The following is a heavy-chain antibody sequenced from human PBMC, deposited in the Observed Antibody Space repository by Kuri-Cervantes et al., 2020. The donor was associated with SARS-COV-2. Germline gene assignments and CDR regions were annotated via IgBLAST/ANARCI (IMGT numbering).Heavy chain of an antibody. Sequence: SLRLSCAASGFTFDDYAMHWVRQAPGKGLEWVSGISWNSGSIGYADSVKGQFTISRENAKNSLYLQMNSLRAGDTAVYYCARDRIAAAGDYYYYMDVWGKGTTVTVSS. D-gene: IGHD6-13*01. CDR1: GFTFDDYA. CDR2: ISWNSGSI. CDR3: ARDRIAAAGDYYYYMDV. V-gene: IGHV3-9*01. J-gene: IGHJ6*03.